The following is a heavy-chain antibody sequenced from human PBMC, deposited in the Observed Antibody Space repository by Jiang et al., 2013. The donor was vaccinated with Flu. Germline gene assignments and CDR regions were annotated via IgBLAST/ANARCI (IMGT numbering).Heavy chain of an antibody. CDR1: GYTFTGYY. CDR3: ATGRAYYDFWSGYYPFDY. J-gene: IGHJ4*02. V-gene: IGHV1-2*04. D-gene: IGHD3-3*01. CDR2: INPNSGGT. Sequence: SVKVSCKASGYTFTGYYMHWVRQAPGQGLEWMGWINPNSGGTNYAQKFQGWVTMTRDTSISTAYMELSSLRSEDTAVYYCATGRAYYDFWSGYYPFDYWGQGTLVTVSS.